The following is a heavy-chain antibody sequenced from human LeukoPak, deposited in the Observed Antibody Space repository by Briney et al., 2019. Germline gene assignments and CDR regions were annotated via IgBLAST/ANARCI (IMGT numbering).Heavy chain of an antibody. CDR3: ARGGQHPAKYYYYYYMDV. CDR1: GYTFTGYY. D-gene: IGHD6-13*01. Sequence: ASVKVSCKASGYTFTGYYMHWLRQAPGQGLEWMGRINPNSGGTNYAQKFQGRVTITTDESTSTAYMELSSLRSEDTAVYYCARGGQHPAKYYYYYYMDVWRKGTTVTVSS. V-gene: IGHV1-2*06. CDR2: INPNSGGT. J-gene: IGHJ6*03.